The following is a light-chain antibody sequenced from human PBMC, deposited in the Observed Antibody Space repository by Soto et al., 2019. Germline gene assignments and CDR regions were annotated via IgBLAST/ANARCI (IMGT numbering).Light chain of an antibody. CDR2: EVT. J-gene: IGLJ1*01. CDR1: SSDVGGYNY. CDR3: SSRAGSAPYV. Sequence: QSVLTQPPSASGSPGQSVTISCTGTSSDVGGYNYVSWYQQHPGKAPKLIVYEVTKRPSGVPDRFSGSKSGNTASLTVSGLQADDEADYYCSSRAGSAPYVFGTGTKLTVL. V-gene: IGLV2-8*01.